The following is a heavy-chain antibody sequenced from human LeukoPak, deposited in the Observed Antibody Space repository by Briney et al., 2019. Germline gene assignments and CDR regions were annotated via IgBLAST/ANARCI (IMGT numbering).Heavy chain of an antibody. CDR2: IKQDGSEN. CDR1: GFPFSVYW. D-gene: IGHD3-22*01. J-gene: IGHJ4*02. Sequence: GGSLRLSCAASGFPFSVYWMSWVRQAPGKGLEWVAHIKQDGSENTYMESVKGRFTISRDNAGNSLFLQMSSLRAEDTAVYYCVRGGKYYYDSNGYCPHFDHWGQGTLVTVSS. CDR3: VRGGKYYYDSNGYCPHFDH. V-gene: IGHV3-7*01.